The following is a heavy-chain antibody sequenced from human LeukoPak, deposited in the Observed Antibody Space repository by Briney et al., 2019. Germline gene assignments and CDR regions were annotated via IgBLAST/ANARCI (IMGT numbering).Heavy chain of an antibody. CDR2: INAGNGNT. J-gene: IGHJ4*02. V-gene: IGHV1-3*03. CDR3: ARVGYGYFDWLPQDY. CDR1: GYTFTSYA. D-gene: IGHD3-9*01. Sequence: GASVKVSCKASGYTFTSYAMHWVRQAPGQRLEWMGWINAGNGNTKYSQEFQGRVTITRDTSASTAYMELSSLRSEDMAVYYCARVGYGYFDWLPQDYWGQGTLVTVSS.